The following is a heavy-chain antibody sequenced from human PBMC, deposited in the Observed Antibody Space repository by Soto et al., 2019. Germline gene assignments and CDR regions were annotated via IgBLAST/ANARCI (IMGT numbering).Heavy chain of an antibody. Sequence: QVQLVQSGAEVKKPGSSVKVSCKASGGTFSSYTISWVRQAPGQGLEWMGRIIPILGIANYAQKFQGRVTITAAKSTSTAYMELSSLRSEDTAVYYCARCLRVSSSWYRSEYFQHWGQGTLVTVSS. CDR3: ARCLRVSSSWYRSEYFQH. CDR1: GGTFSSYT. D-gene: IGHD6-13*01. V-gene: IGHV1-69*02. J-gene: IGHJ1*01. CDR2: IIPILGIA.